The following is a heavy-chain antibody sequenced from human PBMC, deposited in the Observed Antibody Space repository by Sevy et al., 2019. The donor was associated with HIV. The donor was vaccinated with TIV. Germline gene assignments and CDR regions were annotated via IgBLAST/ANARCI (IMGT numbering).Heavy chain of an antibody. D-gene: IGHD2-15*01. Sequence: GGSLRLSCAASTFTFSSYSMNWVRQAPGKGLEWVANIKQDGSEKYYVDSVKGRFTISRDNAKNSLYLQMNSLRAEDTAVYYCAREVVVAASRQRTSGLYYYYGMDVWGQGTTVTVSS. CDR1: TFTFSSYS. CDR3: AREVVVAASRQRTSGLYYYYGMDV. V-gene: IGHV3-7*03. CDR2: IKQDGSEK. J-gene: IGHJ6*02.